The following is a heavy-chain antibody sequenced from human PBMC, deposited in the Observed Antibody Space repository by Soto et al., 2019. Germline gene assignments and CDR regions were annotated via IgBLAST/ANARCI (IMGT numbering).Heavy chain of an antibody. CDR2: IIPIFGTA. D-gene: IGHD3-3*01. CDR3: ARVGTIFGVGPFDY. J-gene: IGHJ4*02. CDR1: GGTFSSYA. V-gene: IGHV1-69*01. Sequence: QVQLVQSGAEVKKPGSSVKVSCKASGGTFSSYAISWVRQAPGQGLEWMGGIIPIFGTANYAQKFQGRVTITADESTSTAYMELSSLRSEDTAVYYYARVGTIFGVGPFDYWGQGTLVTVSS.